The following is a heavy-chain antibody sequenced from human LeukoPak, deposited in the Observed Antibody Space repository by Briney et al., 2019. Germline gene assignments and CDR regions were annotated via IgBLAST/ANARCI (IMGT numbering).Heavy chain of an antibody. Sequence: ASVKVSCKASGYTFAGYYMHWVRQAPGQGLEWMGWINPNSGGTNYAQKFQGRVTMTRDWSISTAYMELKRLTSDDTAVYYCVRGLYGDFDHWGQGTLVTVSS. CDR2: INPNSGGT. CDR1: GYTFAGYY. V-gene: IGHV1-2*02. J-gene: IGHJ5*02. CDR3: VRGLYGDFDH. D-gene: IGHD4-17*01.